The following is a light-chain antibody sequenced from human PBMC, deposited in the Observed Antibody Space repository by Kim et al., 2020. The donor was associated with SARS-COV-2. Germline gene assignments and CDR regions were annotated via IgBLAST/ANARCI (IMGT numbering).Light chain of an antibody. CDR1: HAISNY. CDR2: GAS. J-gene: IGKJ4*01. CDR3: LQHNNYPLT. V-gene: IGKV1-17*03. Sequence: ASVGDRVTITCRASHAISNYLAWFQWRPGKVPKRLIYGASSLQSGVPSRFSGSGSGTEFTLTISNLQPEDFATYYCLQHNNYPLTFGGGTKVEIK.